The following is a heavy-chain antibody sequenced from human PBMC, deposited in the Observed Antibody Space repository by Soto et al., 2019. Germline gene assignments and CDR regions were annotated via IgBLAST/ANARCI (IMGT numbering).Heavy chain of an antibody. Sequence: PSETLSLTCTVSGGPISSSSYYWGWIRQPPGKGLEWIGSIYYSGSTYYNPSLKSRVTISVDTSKNQFSLKLSSVTAADTAVYYCARRDTAMVVGGMDVWGQGTTVTVSS. D-gene: IGHD5-18*01. CDR1: GGPISSSSYY. CDR2: IYYSGST. J-gene: IGHJ6*02. V-gene: IGHV4-39*01. CDR3: ARRDTAMVVGGMDV.